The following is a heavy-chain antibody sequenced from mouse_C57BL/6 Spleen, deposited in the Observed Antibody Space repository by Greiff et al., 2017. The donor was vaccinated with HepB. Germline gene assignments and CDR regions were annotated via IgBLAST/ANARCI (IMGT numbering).Heavy chain of an antibody. V-gene: IGHV1-52*01. D-gene: IGHD1-1*01. CDR1: GYTFTSYW. J-gene: IGHJ3*01. Sequence: QVQLQQPGAELVRPGSSVKLSCKASGYTFTSYWMHWVKQRPIQGLEWIGNIDPSDSETHYNQKFKDKATLTVDKSSSTAYMQLGSLTSEDSAIYYCARDGSSYWFAYWGQGTLVTVSA. CDR2: IDPSDSET. CDR3: ARDGSSYWFAY.